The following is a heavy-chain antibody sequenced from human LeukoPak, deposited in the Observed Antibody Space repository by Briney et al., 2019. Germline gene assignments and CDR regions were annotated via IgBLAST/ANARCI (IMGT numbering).Heavy chain of an antibody. J-gene: IGHJ4*02. V-gene: IGHV3-30*02. CDR1: GFTFNSYG. CDR3: VKDLYSYSFDY. CDR2: IWPDGSNK. D-gene: IGHD2-8*01. Sequence: GRSLRLSCAASGFTFNSYGMFWIRQAPGKGLEWVAFIWPDGSNKLYGDSVRGRFTISRDNSKNTLYLQMSSLRAEDTAVYYCVKDLYSYSFDYWGQGTLVTVSS.